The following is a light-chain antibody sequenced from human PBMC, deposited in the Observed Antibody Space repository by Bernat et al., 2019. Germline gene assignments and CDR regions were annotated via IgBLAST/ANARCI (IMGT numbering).Light chain of an antibody. J-gene: IGKJ2*01. V-gene: IGKV4-1*01. CDR1: QSLLYSSTNKNY. CDR3: QQYNNLENT. CDR2: WAS. Sequence: DIVMTQSPGSLAVSLGERATINCKSSQSLLYSSTNKNYLAWYQQKPGQPPRLLIYWASTRESGVPDRFSGSGSETEFTLTISSLQSEDFAVYYWQQYNNLENTFGQGTKVDIK.